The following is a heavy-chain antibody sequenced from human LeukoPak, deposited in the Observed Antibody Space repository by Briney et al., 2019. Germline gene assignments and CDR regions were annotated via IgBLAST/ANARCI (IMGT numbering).Heavy chain of an antibody. Sequence: GGSLRLSCAASGFTFDDYAMHWVRQAPGKALVWVSGIIWNSGSIGYADSVKGRFTISRDNAKNSLYLQMNSLRAEDMALYYCAKARGADSSGQGAFDIWGQGTMVTVSS. V-gene: IGHV3-9*03. J-gene: IGHJ3*02. CDR3: AKARGADSSGQGAFDI. D-gene: IGHD3-22*01. CDR2: IIWNSGSI. CDR1: GFTFDDYA.